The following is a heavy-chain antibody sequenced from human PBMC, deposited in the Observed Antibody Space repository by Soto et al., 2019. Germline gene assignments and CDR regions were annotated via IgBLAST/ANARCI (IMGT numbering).Heavy chain of an antibody. CDR1: GGSFSGYY. J-gene: IGHJ4*02. CDR3: ARDQITGLFDY. CDR2: INHSGST. D-gene: IGHD2-8*02. Sequence: SETLSLTCAVYGGSFSGYYWTWIRQPPGTGLEWIGEINHSGSTNYNPSLKSRVTISVDTSKNQFSLKLTSVTAADTAVYYCARDQITGLFDYWGQGTLVTVSS. V-gene: IGHV4-34*01.